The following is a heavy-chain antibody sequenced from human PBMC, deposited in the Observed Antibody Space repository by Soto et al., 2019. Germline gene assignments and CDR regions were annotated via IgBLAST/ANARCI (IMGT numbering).Heavy chain of an antibody. Sequence: QLQESGPGLVKASETLSLTCTVSGGSISSTDHYWGWIRQPPGKGLEWLGSIYYAGSTFHNPSRKRRATISVDTSSNQFSLRLRSVTASDTAVYYCARLVFHCLRGSCDDYNFYGLDVWGQGTTVTVSS. CDR2: IYYAGST. D-gene: IGHD2-15*01. V-gene: IGHV4-39*01. CDR3: ARLVFHCLRGSCDDYNFYGLDV. J-gene: IGHJ6*02. CDR1: GGSISSTDHY.